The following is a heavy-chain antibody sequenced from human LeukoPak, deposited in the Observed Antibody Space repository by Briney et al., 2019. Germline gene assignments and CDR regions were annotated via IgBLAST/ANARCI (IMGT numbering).Heavy chain of an antibody. J-gene: IGHJ5*02. CDR1: GFTFSNAW. CDR3: ARDAVAGNWFDP. Sequence: GGSLRLSCAASGFTFSNAWMSWVRQAPGKGLEWVGRIKSKTDGGTTDYAAPVRGRFTISRDDSKNTLYLQMNSLKTEDTAVYYCARDAVAGNWFDPWGQGTLVTVSS. CDR2: IKSKTDGGTT. D-gene: IGHD6-19*01. V-gene: IGHV3-15*01.